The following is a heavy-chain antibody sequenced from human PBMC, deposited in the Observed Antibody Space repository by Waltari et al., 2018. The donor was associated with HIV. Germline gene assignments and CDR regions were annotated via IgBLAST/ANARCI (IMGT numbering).Heavy chain of an antibody. CDR1: GFPFRISW. Sequence: EVQLVESGGGLVQTGGYLGLSSAASGFPFRISWMSWVRQAPGKGLEWVANIKQDGSEKYYVDSMKGRFTISRDNAKNSLYLQINSLRAEDTAVYYCAGRSPARRLNWFDPWGQGTLVIVSS. V-gene: IGHV3-7*01. CDR3: AGRSPARRLNWFDP. J-gene: IGHJ5*02. CDR2: IKQDGSEK. D-gene: IGHD2-8*01.